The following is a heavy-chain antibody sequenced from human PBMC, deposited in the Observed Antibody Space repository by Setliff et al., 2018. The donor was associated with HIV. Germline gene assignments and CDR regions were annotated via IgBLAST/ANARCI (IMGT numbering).Heavy chain of an antibody. CDR1: GFTFSSAW. CDR3: ARDWRSGYDLNFDY. V-gene: IGHV3-7*01. D-gene: IGHD5-12*01. CDR2: ISPDGSAT. Sequence: PGGSLRLSCAASGFTFSSAWMGWVRQAPAKGLERVANISPDGSATYYVDSVKGRFTISRDNAKNSLYLQMNSLRAEDTAMYYCARDWRSGYDLNFDYWGQGTLVTVSS. J-gene: IGHJ4*02.